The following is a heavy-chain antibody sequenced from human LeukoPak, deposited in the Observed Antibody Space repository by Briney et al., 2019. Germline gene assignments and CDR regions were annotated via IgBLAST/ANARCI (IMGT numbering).Heavy chain of an antibody. CDR2: IDHRGDT. J-gene: IGHJ4*03. Sequence: SEPLSLPCAVYGVSYSRYYWSWIRESPGKGLEWIAEIDHRGDTNYNPSVKSRLTISVDTSKNQFSLKVRSLSAADTAVYYCARGATISETGYFDFWGQGTLVTVSS. CDR3: ARGATISETGYFDF. CDR1: GVSYSRYY. D-gene: IGHD5-24*01. V-gene: IGHV4-34*01.